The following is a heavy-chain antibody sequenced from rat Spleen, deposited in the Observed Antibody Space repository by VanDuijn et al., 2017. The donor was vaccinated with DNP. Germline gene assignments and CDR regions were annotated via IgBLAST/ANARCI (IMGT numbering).Heavy chain of an antibody. J-gene: IGHJ2*01. V-gene: IGHV5-7*01. Sequence: EVQLVESGGGLVQPGRSLKLSCAASGFTFSDYNMVWVRQAPKKGLEWVATISYDGYSTYYRDSVKGRFTFSRDNAKSTLYLQMDSIGSEDTASYYCERLGHTTGVTDFDYWGQGVMVTVSS. D-gene: IGHD1-7*01. CDR2: ISYDGYST. CDR1: GFTFSDYN. CDR3: ERLGHTTGVTDFDY.